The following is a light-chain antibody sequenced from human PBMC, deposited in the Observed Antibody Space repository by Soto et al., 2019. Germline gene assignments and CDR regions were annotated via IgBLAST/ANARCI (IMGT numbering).Light chain of an antibody. Sequence: DIQMTQSPSSLSAFVGDRVAITCRASQAISNFLAWYQQKPGKPPSLLIYAASTLQSGVASRFSGSGSGTDFTLTISSLQPEDVATYYCQQYDSASITFGPGTKVEIK. CDR1: QAISNF. CDR3: QQYDSASIT. V-gene: IGKV1-27*01. CDR2: AAS. J-gene: IGKJ3*01.